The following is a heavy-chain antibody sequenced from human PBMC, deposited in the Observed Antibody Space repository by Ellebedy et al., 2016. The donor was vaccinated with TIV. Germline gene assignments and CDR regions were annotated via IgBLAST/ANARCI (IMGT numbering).Heavy chain of an antibody. D-gene: IGHD2-2*01. CDR1: GGTFSSYA. J-gene: IGHJ4*02. V-gene: IGHV1-69*04. Sequence: ASVKVSCKASGGTFSSYAISWVRQAPGQGLEWMGRIIPILGISNYAQQFQGRVTITADKSTSTAYMELSSLRSEDTAVYYCARRMDEEAMPAFDYWGQGTLVTVSS. CDR2: IIPILGIS. CDR3: ARRMDEEAMPAFDY.